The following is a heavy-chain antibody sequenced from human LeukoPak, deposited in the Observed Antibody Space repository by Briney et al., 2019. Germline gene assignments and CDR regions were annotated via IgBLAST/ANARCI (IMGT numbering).Heavy chain of an antibody. CDR2: IYYSGST. CDR1: GGSISSGGYY. Sequence: SETLSLTCTVSGGSISSGGYYWSWIRQHPGKGLEWIGYIYYSGSTYCNPSLKSRVTISVGTSKNQFSLKLSSVTAADTAVYYCARTYYYDSSGPYSGGNYFDYWGQGTLVTVSS. J-gene: IGHJ4*02. V-gene: IGHV4-31*03. D-gene: IGHD3-22*01. CDR3: ARTYYYDSSGPYSGGNYFDY.